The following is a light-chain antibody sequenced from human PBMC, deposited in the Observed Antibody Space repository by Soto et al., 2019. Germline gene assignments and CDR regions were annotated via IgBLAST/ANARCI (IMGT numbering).Light chain of an antibody. J-gene: IGKJ1*01. CDR3: QQYNYGTRT. V-gene: IGKV3-15*01. CDR1: QSVXSN. Sequence: IVMTQSPGTLSASPGDRATLSCRASQSVXSNLGWYKEKRGQAPSLRXDGASTMATGIPARLSGSGSATEFTLTISSMHSEDFAAYYCQQYNYGTRTFGQGTKVDIK. CDR2: GAS.